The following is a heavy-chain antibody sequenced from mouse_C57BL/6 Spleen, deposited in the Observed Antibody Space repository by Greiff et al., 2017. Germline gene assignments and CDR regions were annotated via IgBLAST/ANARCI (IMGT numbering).Heavy chain of an antibody. J-gene: IGHJ3*01. CDR1: GYTFTDYY. Sequence: QVQLQQSGAELVRPGASVKLSCKASGYTFTDYYINWVKQRPGQGLEWIARIYPGSGNTYYNDKFKGKATLTAEKSSSTAYMQLSSLTSEDSAVYFCARGGKEFAYWGQGTLVTVSA. CDR2: IYPGSGNT. CDR3: ARGGKEFAY. V-gene: IGHV1-76*01.